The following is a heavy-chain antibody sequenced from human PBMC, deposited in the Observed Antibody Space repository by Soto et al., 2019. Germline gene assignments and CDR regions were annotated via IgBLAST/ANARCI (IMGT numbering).Heavy chain of an antibody. CDR3: ARVGIPGGGYYYGMDV. Sequence: SQTLSLTCAISGDSVSSNSAAWNWIRQSPSRGLEWLGRTYYRSKWYNDYAVSVKSRITINPDTSKNQFSLQLNSVIPEDTAVYYCARVGIPGGGYYYGMDVWGQGTTVTVSS. D-gene: IGHD2-8*02. J-gene: IGHJ6*02. CDR1: GDSVSSNSAA. V-gene: IGHV6-1*01. CDR2: TYYRSKWYN.